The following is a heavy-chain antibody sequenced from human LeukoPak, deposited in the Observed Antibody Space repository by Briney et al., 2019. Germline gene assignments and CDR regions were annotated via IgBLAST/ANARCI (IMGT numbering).Heavy chain of an antibody. D-gene: IGHD3-16*01. CDR1: GGSISSYY. V-gene: IGHV4-59*01. Sequence: PSETLSLTRTASGGSISSYYWSWIRQPPGKGLEWIGYIYYSGSTNYNPSLKSRVTISVDTSKNQFSLKLSSVTAADTAVYYCARGGGYYFDYWGQGTLVTVSS. CDR2: IYYSGST. CDR3: ARGGGYYFDY. J-gene: IGHJ4*02.